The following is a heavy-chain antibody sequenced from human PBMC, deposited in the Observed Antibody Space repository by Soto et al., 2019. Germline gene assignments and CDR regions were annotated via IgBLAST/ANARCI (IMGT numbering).Heavy chain of an antibody. V-gene: IGHV4-30-4*01. D-gene: IGHD3-22*01. J-gene: IGHJ5*02. Sequence: SETLSLTCTVSGDSISSGDYYWGGIRQPPGKGLEWIGCIYYSGNTYYNPSLKRRFSISVDTSKNQFSLQLSSVTVADTAVYYCAGYYDSSGPTKPFDPWGQGTLVTVS. CDR2: IYYSGNT. CDR1: GDSISSGDYY. CDR3: AGYYDSSGPTKPFDP.